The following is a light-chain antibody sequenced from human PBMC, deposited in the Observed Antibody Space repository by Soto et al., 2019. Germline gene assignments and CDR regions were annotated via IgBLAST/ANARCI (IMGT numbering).Light chain of an antibody. V-gene: IGKV1-39*01. CDR2: GAS. J-gene: IGKJ1*01. Sequence: DIQMTQSPSSLSASVGDRVTITCRASLSISSYLNWFQQKPGKAPKLLIYGASSLQSGVPPRFSGSGSGTDFTLTISSLQSEDFAVYYCQQYKDWPPRFGQGTKVEIK. CDR3: QQYKDWPPR. CDR1: LSISSY.